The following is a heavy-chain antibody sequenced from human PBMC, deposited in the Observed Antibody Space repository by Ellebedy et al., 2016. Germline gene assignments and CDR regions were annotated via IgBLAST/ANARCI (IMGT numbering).Heavy chain of an antibody. CDR1: GFTVSSNY. J-gene: IGHJ3*02. CDR3: ARDPTFGAFDI. Sequence: GESLKISXAASGFTVSSNYMSWVRQAPGKGLEWVSVIYSGGSTYYADSVKGRFTISRDNSKNTLYLQMNSLRAEDTAVYYCARDPTFGAFDIWGQGTMVTVSS. D-gene: IGHD3-10*01. CDR2: IYSGGST. V-gene: IGHV3-53*01.